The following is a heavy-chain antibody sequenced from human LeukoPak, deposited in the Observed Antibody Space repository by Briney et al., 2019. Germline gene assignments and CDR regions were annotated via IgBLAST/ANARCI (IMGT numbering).Heavy chain of an antibody. CDR3: ARARGGGLRFLRGAFDI. J-gene: IGHJ3*02. CDR2: IYYSGST. CDR1: GGSISSGDYY. Sequence: SQTLSLTCTVSGGSISSGDYYWRWIRQPPGKGLEWIGYIYYSGSTYYNPSLKSRGTISVDTYKNQFSLKLSSVTAADTSVYYCARARGGGLRFLRGAFDIWRQGTMVTVSS. D-gene: IGHD3-3*01. V-gene: IGHV4-30-4*08.